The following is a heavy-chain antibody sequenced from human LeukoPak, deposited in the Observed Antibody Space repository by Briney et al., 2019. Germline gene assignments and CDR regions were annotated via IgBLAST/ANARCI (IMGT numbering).Heavy chain of an antibody. J-gene: IGHJ3*02. V-gene: IGHV3-7*01. D-gene: IGHD3-22*01. Sequence: PGGSLRLSCAASGFTFSSFWMSWVRQAPGKGLEWVANIKKDGSEKYYVDSVKGRFTISRDNAKNSLFLQMNSLRAEDTAVYYCARDKDSFDSGGSYLDAFDIWGHGTMVTVSS. CDR3: ARDKDSFDSGGSYLDAFDI. CDR2: IKKDGSEK. CDR1: GFTFSSFW.